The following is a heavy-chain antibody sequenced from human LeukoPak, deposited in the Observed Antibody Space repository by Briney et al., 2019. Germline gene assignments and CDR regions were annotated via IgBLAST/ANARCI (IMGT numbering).Heavy chain of an antibody. Sequence: PGGSLRLSCSASGFTFSSYAMHWVRQAPGKGLVWVSRINSDGSSTSYADSVKGRFTISRDNAKNTLYLQMNSLRAEDTAVYYCARVPTYYDFWSGYYGYGMDVWGQGTTVTVSS. CDR3: ARVPTYYDFWSGYYGYGMDV. CDR2: INSDGSST. J-gene: IGHJ6*02. CDR1: GFTFSSYA. D-gene: IGHD3-3*01. V-gene: IGHV3-74*01.